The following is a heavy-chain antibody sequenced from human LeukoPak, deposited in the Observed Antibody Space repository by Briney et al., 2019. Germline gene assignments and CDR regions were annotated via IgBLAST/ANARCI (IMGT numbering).Heavy chain of an antibody. Sequence: ASVKVSCKASGYTFTSYDINWVRQAPGQGLEWMGWMNPNSGNTGYAQKFQGRVTITRSTSISTAYMELSSLRSEDTAVYYCARRSGYSYYFDYWGQGTLVTVSS. V-gene: IGHV1-8*03. CDR1: GYTFTSYD. CDR2: MNPNSGNT. CDR3: ARRSGYSYYFDY. D-gene: IGHD3-3*01. J-gene: IGHJ4*02.